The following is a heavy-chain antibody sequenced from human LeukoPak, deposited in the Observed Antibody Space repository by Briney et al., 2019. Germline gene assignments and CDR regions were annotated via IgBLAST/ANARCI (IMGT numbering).Heavy chain of an antibody. D-gene: IGHD2-2*01. CDR3: AREDCSSTSCYRGYDY. Sequence: SETLSLTCAVYGGSFSGYYWSWIRQPPGKGLEWTGEINHSGSTNYNPSLKSRVTISVDTSKNQFSLKLSSVTAADTAVYYCAREDCSSTSCYRGYDYWGQGTLVTVSS. J-gene: IGHJ4*02. CDR1: GGSFSGYY. V-gene: IGHV4-34*01. CDR2: INHSGST.